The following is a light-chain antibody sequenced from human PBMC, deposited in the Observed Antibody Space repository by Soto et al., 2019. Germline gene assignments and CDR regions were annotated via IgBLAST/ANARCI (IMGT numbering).Light chain of an antibody. CDR3: QHYNSYSEA. V-gene: IGKV1-5*03. Sequence: DIQMTQSPSTLSGSVGDRVTITCRASHTISSWLAWYQQKPGKAPKLLIYKASTLKNGVPSRFSGSGSGTEFTLTISSLQPDDFATYYCQHYNSYSEAFGQGTKVDI. J-gene: IGKJ1*01. CDR2: KAS. CDR1: HTISSW.